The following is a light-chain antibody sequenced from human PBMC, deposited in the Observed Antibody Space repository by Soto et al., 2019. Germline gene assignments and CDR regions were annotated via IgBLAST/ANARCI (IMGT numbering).Light chain of an antibody. CDR2: EVS. CDR3: SSYTSKSTVV. V-gene: IGLV2-14*02. CDR1: SSDVGTYNL. J-gene: IGLJ2*01. Sequence: QSALTQPASVSGSLGQSITISCTGTSSDVGTYNLVSWYQQLPDKAPKPIIHEVSNRPSGVSNRFSGSKSGNTASLTISGLQAEDEAHYYCSSYTSKSTVVFGGGTKLTVL.